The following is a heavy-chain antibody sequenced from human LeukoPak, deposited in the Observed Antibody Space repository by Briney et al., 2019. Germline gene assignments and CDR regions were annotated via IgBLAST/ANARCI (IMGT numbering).Heavy chain of an antibody. CDR1: GFTFTTYW. V-gene: IGHV3-74*01. D-gene: IGHD2-21*01. J-gene: IGHJ3*02. CDR2: INTDGSSA. CDR3: ARGDYAFDI. Sequence: PGGSLRLSCAASGFTFTTYWMHWVRQAPGKGLVWVSRINTDGSSASYVDSVKGRFTISRDTAKNTLYLQMNSLRAEDTAVYYCARGDYAFDIWGQGTMVTVSS.